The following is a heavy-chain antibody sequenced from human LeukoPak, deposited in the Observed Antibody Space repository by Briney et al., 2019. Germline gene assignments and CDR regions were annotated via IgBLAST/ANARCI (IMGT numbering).Heavy chain of an antibody. D-gene: IGHD6-19*01. CDR2: IYYSGST. CDR3: ARLTGYSSGWYSFGYYYGMDV. Sequence: SETLSLTCTVSGGSISSSSYYWGWIRQPPGKGLEWIGSIYYSGSTYYNPSLKSRVTISVDTSKNQFSLKLSSVTAADTAVYYCARLTGYSSGWYSFGYYYGMDVWGQGTTVTVSS. CDR1: GGSISSSSYY. J-gene: IGHJ6*02. V-gene: IGHV4-39*01.